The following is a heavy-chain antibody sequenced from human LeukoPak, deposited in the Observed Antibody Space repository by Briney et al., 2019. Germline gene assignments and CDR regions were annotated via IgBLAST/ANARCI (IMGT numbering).Heavy chain of an antibody. Sequence: ETLSLTCAVYGGSFSGYYWGWIRQPPGKGLEWVANIKQDGSEKYYVDSVKGRFTISKDNAKNSLYLLMNSLRAEDTAVYYCARLEWWFDPWGQGTLVTVSS. CDR1: GGSFSGYY. D-gene: IGHD3-3*01. V-gene: IGHV3-7*01. CDR2: IKQDGSEK. J-gene: IGHJ5*02. CDR3: ARLEWWFDP.